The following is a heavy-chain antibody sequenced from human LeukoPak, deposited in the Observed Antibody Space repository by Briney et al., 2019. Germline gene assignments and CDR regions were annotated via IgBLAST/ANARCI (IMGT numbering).Heavy chain of an antibody. D-gene: IGHD2-2*01. J-gene: IGHJ3*02. CDR1: GGSISSYY. V-gene: IGHV4-59*01. CDR3: ASRYCSSTSCYHLDAFDI. Sequence: SETLSLTCTVSGGSISSYYWSWIRRPPGKGLEWIGYIYYSGSTNYNPSLKSRVTISVDTSKNQFSLKLSSVTAADTAVYYCASRYCSSTSCYHLDAFDIWGQGTMVTVSS. CDR2: IYYSGST.